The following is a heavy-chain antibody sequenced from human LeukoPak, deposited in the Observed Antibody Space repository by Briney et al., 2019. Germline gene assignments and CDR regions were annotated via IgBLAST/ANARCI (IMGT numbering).Heavy chain of an antibody. V-gene: IGHV4-34*01. CDR2: INHSGST. J-gene: IGHJ6*03. CDR1: GGSFSGYY. D-gene: IGHD3-3*01. CDR3: ATEGLDFWSGYYYYYMDV. Sequence: SETLSLTCAVYGGSFSGYYWSWIRQPPGKGLEWIGEINHSGSTNYNPSLKSRVTISVDTSKNQFSLKLSSVTAADTAVYYCATEGLDFWSGYYYYYMDVWGKGATVTVSS.